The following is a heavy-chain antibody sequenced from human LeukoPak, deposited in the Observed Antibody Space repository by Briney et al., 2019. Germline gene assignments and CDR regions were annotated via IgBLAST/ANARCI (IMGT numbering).Heavy chain of an antibody. CDR2: ISYDGSNK. V-gene: IGHV3-30*04. CDR3: ARRAGAYSHPYDY. D-gene: IGHD4/OR15-4a*01. J-gene: IGHJ4*02. CDR1: GFTFSNYA. Sequence: GRSLRLSCAASGFTFSNYAIHWVRQAPGKGLEWVAVISYDGSNKYYADSVKGRFTLSRDNSKNTLYLQMNSLRAEDTAVYYCARRAGAYSHPYDYWGQGTLVTVSS.